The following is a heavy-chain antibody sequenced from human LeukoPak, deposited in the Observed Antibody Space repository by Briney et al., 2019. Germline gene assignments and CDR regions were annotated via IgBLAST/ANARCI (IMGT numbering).Heavy chain of an antibody. V-gene: IGHV3-13*01. D-gene: IGHD6-19*01. CDR1: GFTFSSYD. J-gene: IGHJ6*02. Sequence: GGSLRLSCAASGFTFSSYDMHWVRQATGKGLEWVSAIGTAGDTYYPGSVKGRFTISRENAKNSLYLQMNSLRAGDTAVYYCARADSSGWANYGMDVWGQGTTVTVSS. CDR2: IGTAGDT. CDR3: ARADSSGWANYGMDV.